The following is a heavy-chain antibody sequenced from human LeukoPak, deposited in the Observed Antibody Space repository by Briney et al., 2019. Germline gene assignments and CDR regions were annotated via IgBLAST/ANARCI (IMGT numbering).Heavy chain of an antibody. J-gene: IGHJ4*02. V-gene: IGHV4-34*01. CDR1: GASFSGYY. Sequence: SEALSLTCAVSGASFSGYYWTWIRQSPGKGLEWIGEVTPGRSSNYNPSLKSRVTISVDQSKNQFSLNLRSVTAADTAVYYCALFAFWNSHYSFENWGQGTLVTVSS. CDR2: VTPGRSS. CDR3: ALFAFWNSHYSFEN. D-gene: IGHD3-3*01.